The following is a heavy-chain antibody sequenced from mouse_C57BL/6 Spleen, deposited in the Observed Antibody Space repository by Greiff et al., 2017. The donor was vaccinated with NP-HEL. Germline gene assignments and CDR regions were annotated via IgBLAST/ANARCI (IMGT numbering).Heavy chain of an antibody. V-gene: IGHV1-15*01. J-gene: IGHJ2*01. CDR3: TRDQEDYFDY. Sequence: VQLQQSGAELVRPGASVTLSCKASGYTFTDYEMHWVKQTPVHGLEWIGAIDPETGGTAYNQKFKGKAILTADKSSSTAYMELRSLTSEDSAVYYCTRDQEDYFDYWGQGTTLTVSS. CDR1: GYTFTDYE. CDR2: IDPETGGT.